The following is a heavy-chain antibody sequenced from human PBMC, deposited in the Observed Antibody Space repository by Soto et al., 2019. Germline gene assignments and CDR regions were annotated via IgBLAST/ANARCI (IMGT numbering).Heavy chain of an antibody. CDR1: GFTFSSYG. CDR2: IWYDGSNK. J-gene: IGHJ4*02. CDR3: ARATPYCGGDCYPGYYFDY. D-gene: IGHD2-21*02. V-gene: IGHV3-33*01. Sequence: QVQLVESGGGVVQPGRSLRLSCAASGFTFSSYGMHWVRQAPGKGLEWVAVIWYDGSNKYYADSVKGRFTISRDNSKNTLYLQMNSVRAEDTAVYYWARATPYCGGDCYPGYYFDYWGQGTLVTVSS.